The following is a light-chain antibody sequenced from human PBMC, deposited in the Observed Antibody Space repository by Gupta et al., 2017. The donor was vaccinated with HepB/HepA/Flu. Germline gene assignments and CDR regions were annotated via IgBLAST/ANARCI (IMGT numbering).Light chain of an antibody. CDR3: HQYGSSSWT. V-gene: IGKV3-20*01. Sequence: IVLTQSPGTLSLSPGERATLSCRTSQTVSSTYLAWYQQKPGQAPRLLIYAASNRATGIPDRFSGSGSGTDFTLTISRLEPEDFAVYYCHQYGSSSWTFGQGTEVEIK. CDR2: AAS. J-gene: IGKJ1*01. CDR1: QTVSSTY.